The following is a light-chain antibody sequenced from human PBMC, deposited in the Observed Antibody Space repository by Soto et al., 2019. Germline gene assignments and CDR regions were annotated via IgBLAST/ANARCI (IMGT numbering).Light chain of an antibody. Sequence: ALAQPASVSGSPGQSITISCTGTSSDVGSYNSVSWYQQYPGKAPTLMIHDVSNRPSGVSNRFSGSKSGNTASLTISGLQAEDEADYYCSSFTSSSSYVFGSGTKLTVL. CDR3: SSFTSSSSYV. CDR1: SSDVGSYNS. CDR2: DVS. J-gene: IGLJ1*01. V-gene: IGLV2-14*03.